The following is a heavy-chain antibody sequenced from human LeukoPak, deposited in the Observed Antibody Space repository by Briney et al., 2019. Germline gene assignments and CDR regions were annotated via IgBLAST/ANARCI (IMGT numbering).Heavy chain of an antibody. CDR1: GYTLTELS. D-gene: IGHD3-10*01. V-gene: IGHV1-24*01. CDR3: ATLSCGSGSYSQGAFDI. J-gene: IGHJ3*02. Sequence: ASVKVSCKVSGYTLTELSMHWVRQAPGKGLEWMGGFDPEDGETIYAQKFQGRVTMTEDTSTDTAYMELSSLGSEDTAVYYCATLSCGSGSYSQGAFDIWGQGTMVTVSS. CDR2: FDPEDGET.